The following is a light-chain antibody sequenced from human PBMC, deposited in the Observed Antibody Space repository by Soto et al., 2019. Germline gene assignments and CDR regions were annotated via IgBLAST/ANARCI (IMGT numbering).Light chain of an antibody. CDR3: QQYGNSRVT. CDR2: SAS. Sequence: IVLTQSPGTLSLSPGERATLSCRASQSVGSYLAWYQQKPGQAPRLLIYSASSRATGVADRFSGSGSGTGFTLTISSLEPEDFAVYYCQQYGNSRVTFGPGTKVDIK. CDR1: QSVGSY. V-gene: IGKV3-20*01. J-gene: IGKJ3*01.